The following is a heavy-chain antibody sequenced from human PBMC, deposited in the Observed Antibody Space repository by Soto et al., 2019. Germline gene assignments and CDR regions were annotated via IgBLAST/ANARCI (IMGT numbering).Heavy chain of an antibody. CDR2: IYYSGST. CDR3: ARDIGGYYCDSSGPLNALDI. V-gene: IGHV4-59*01. D-gene: IGHD3-22*01. CDR1: GGSISSYY. Sequence: SESLSLTCAASGGSISSYYWSWIRQPPGKGLEWIGYIYYSGSTNYNPSLKSRVTISVDTSKNQFSLKLSSVPAADTAVYYCARDIGGYYCDSSGPLNALDIWGQGTMVTVSS. J-gene: IGHJ3*02.